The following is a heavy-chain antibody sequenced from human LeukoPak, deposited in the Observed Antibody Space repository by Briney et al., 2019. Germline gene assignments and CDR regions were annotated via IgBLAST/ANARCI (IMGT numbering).Heavy chain of an antibody. CDR3: ASSGSGSYWTHYY. CDR1: GYTLTSYD. CDR2: MNPNSGNT. Sequence: ASVKVSCKASGYTLTSYDINWVRQATGQGLEWMGWMNPNSGNTNYAQKLQGRVTMTTDTSTSTAYMELRSLRSDDTAVYYCASSGSGSYWTHYYWGQGTLVTVSS. V-gene: IGHV1-18*01. J-gene: IGHJ4*02. D-gene: IGHD3-10*01.